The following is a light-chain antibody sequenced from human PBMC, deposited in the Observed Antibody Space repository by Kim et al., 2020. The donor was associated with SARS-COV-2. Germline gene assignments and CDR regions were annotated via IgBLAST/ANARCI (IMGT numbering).Light chain of an antibody. CDR2: SNN. V-gene: IGLV1-44*01. CDR3: AAWDDSLSGVI. Sequence: QSVLTQPPSASGTPGQRVTISCSGSSSNIGSNPVNWYQRLPGAAPKLLMYSNNQRPSGVPDRFSGSKSGTSVSLAISGLQSEDEADYYCAAWDDSLSGVIFGGGTQLTVL. J-gene: IGLJ2*01. CDR1: SSNIGSNP.